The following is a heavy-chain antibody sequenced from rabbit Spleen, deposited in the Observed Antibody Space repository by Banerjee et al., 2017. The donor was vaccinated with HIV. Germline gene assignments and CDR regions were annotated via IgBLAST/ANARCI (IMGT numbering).Heavy chain of an antibody. D-gene: IGHD3-1*01. CDR2: IYAGSGGNT. CDR3: AGDLASVVGWNFGL. J-gene: IGHJ4*01. V-gene: IGHV1S45*01. CDR1: GFSFSASYY. Sequence: QEQLVESGGGLVQPEGSLTLTCTTSGFSFSASYYMCWVRQAPGKGLEWIACIYAGSGGNTYYASWAKGRFTISRTSSTSVTLQMTSLTAADTATYFCAGDLASVVGWNFGLWGQGTLVTVS.